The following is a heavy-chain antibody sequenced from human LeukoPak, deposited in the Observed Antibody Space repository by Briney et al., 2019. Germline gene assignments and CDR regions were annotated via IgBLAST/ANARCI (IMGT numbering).Heavy chain of an antibody. V-gene: IGHV3-7*01. D-gene: IGHD3-16*01. CDR2: IKQDGNEI. Sequence: GGSLRLSCAASRFIFSNYWMTWVRQAPGRGVEGLANIKQDGNEIYCAASVKGRVTISRDNAKNSVYLQMNSLRAEDTAVSYCLGGVATEYWGRGTLVTVSS. J-gene: IGHJ4*02. CDR1: RFIFSNYW. CDR3: LGGVATEY.